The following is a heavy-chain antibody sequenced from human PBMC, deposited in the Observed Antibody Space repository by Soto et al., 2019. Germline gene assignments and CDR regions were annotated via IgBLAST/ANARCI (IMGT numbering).Heavy chain of an antibody. D-gene: IGHD2-2*02. V-gene: IGHV3-21*01. CDR3: ARASLNPQKYCSSTSCYRGYYYYGMDV. Sequence: GGSLRLSCAASGFTFSSYSMNWVRQAPWKGLEWVSSISSSSIYIYYADSVKGRFTISRDNAKNSLYLQMNSLRAEDTAVYYCARASLNPQKYCSSTSCYRGYYYYGMDVWGQGTTVTVSS. CDR2: ISSSSIYI. J-gene: IGHJ6*02. CDR1: GFTFSSYS.